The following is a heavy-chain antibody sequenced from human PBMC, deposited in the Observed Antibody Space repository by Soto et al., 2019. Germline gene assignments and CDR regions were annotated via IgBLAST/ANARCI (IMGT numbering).Heavy chain of an antibody. CDR1: GFTFSSYG. CDR3: AKEVTTGQDDYSYYGMDV. V-gene: IGHV3-30*18. J-gene: IGHJ6*02. D-gene: IGHD4-17*01. CDR2: ISYDGSNK. Sequence: QVQLVESGGGVVQPGRSLRLSCAASGFTFSSYGMHWVRQAPGKGLEWVAVISYDGSNKYYADSVKGRFTISRDNSKNTLYLQMNSLRAEDTAVYYCAKEVTTGQDDYSYYGMDVWGQGTTVTVSS.